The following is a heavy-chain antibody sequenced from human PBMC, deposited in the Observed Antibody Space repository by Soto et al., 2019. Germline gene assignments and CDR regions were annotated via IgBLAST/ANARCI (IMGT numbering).Heavy chain of an antibody. CDR2: IYYTGTT. D-gene: IGHD2-21*01. CDR3: AKSLFDGGGGLSAD. CDR1: GGSISSYY. V-gene: IGHV4-59*01. Sequence: QVQLHESGPGLVKPSGTMSLTCTVSGGSISSYYWGWMRQPPGKGLEWIGDIYYTGTTNYHPSLKSRVTIAITSKNQFSLNLSSVTAADTAVYYCAKSLFDGGGGLSADWGRGTLVTVSP. J-gene: IGHJ4*02.